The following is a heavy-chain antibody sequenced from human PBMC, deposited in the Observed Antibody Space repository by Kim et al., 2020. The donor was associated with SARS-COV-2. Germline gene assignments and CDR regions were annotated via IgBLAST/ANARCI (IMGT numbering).Heavy chain of an antibody. CDR2: IDPSDSYT. J-gene: IGHJ6*02. Sequence: GESLKISCKGSGYSFTSYWISWVRQMPGKGLEWMGRIDPSDSYTNYSPSFQGHVTISADKSISTAYLQWSSLKASDTAMYYCARVDDYGSGTTYGMDVWGQGTTVTVSS. CDR1: GYSFTSYW. D-gene: IGHD3-10*01. V-gene: IGHV5-10-1*01. CDR3: ARVDDYGSGTTYGMDV.